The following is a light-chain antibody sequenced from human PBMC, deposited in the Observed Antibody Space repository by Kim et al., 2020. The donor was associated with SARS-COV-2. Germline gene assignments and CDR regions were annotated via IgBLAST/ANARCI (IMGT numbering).Light chain of an antibody. CDR3: QQRSNWPLT. CDR2: DAS. V-gene: IGKV3-11*01. J-gene: IGKJ4*01. Sequence: PGERATLSCRASQSVSSYLVWYQQKPGQAPRLLIYDASTRATGIPARFSGSGSGTDFTLTISSLEPEDFAVYYCQQRSNWPLTFGGGTKVDI. CDR1: QSVSSY.